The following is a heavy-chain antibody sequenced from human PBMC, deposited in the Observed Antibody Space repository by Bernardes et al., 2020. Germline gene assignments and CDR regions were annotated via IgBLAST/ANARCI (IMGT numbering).Heavy chain of an antibody. J-gene: IGHJ3*02. V-gene: IGHV4-59*01. CDR3: AGYGSGSYYKAFDI. Sequence: SETLSLTCSLSGGSISSYYWSWIRQPPGMGLEWIGYIHYSGSTSYNPSLRSRVTISIDTSKNQFSLKLSSVTAADTAVYYCAGYGSGSYYKAFDIWGQGTMVTVSS. D-gene: IGHD3-10*01. CDR1: GGSISSYY. CDR2: IHYSGST.